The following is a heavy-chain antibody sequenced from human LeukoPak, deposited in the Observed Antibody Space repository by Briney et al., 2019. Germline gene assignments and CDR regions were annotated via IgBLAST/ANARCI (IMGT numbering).Heavy chain of an antibody. D-gene: IGHD2/OR15-2a*01. CDR3: ARDRFYVPDY. Sequence: HPGGSLRLSCAASGFTFSTYSMHRVRQAPGKGLVWVSLINSDGSSTTYADSVKGRFTISRDNARNTLYLQVNSLRAEDTAVYFCARDRFYVPDYWGQGTLVTVSS. J-gene: IGHJ4*02. CDR1: GFTFSTYS. V-gene: IGHV3-74*01. CDR2: INSDGSST.